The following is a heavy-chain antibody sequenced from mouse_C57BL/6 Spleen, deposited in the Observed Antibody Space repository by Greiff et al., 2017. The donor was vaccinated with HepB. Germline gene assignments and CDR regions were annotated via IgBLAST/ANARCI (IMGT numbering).Heavy chain of an antibody. D-gene: IGHD1-1*01. Sequence: QVQLQQPGAELVKPGASVKLSCKASGYTFTSYWMQWVKQRPGQGLEWIGEIDPSDSYTNYNQKFKGKATLTVDTSSSTPYMQLSSLTSEDSAVYYCARKNYGSSYDYFDYWGQGTTLTVSS. J-gene: IGHJ2*01. CDR2: IDPSDSYT. CDR3: ARKNYGSSYDYFDY. V-gene: IGHV1-50*01. CDR1: GYTFTSYW.